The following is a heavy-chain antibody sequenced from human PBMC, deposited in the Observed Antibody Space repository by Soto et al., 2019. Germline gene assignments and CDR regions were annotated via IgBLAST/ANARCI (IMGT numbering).Heavy chain of an antibody. D-gene: IGHD3-22*01. CDR2: ISSSSSTI. CDR1: GFTFSSYS. V-gene: IGHV3-48*02. Sequence: VGSLRLSCAASGFTFSSYSMNWVRQAPGKGLEWVSYISSSSSTIYYADSVKGRFTISRDNAKNSLYLQMNSLRDEDTAVYYCARGLYYYDSSGYWGYWGQGTLVTVSP. J-gene: IGHJ4*02. CDR3: ARGLYYYDSSGYWGY.